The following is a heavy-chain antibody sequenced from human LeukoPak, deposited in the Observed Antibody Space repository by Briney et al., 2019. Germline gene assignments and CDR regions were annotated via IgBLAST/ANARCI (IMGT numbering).Heavy chain of an antibody. CDR2: IIPIFGTA. Sequence: GASVKVSCKASGGTFSSYAIIWVRQAPGQGLEWMGGIIPIFGTANYAQRSQGRVTITADESTSTAYMELSSLRSEDTAVYYCATSGDLPAAKTIYYYYYYMDVWGKGTTVIVSS. CDR3: ATSGDLPAAKTIYYYYYYMDV. V-gene: IGHV1-69*01. D-gene: IGHD2-2*01. J-gene: IGHJ6*03. CDR1: GGTFSSYA.